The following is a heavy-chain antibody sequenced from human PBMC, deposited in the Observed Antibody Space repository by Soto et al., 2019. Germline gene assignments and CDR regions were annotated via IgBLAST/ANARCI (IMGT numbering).Heavy chain of an antibody. D-gene: IGHD5-18*01. CDR3: ARGGGYSYGPDYYYGMAV. Sequence: QVQLVQSGAEVKKPGSSVKVSCKASGGTFSSYAISWVRQAPGQGLEWMGGIIPIFGTANYAQKFQGRVTITADKSTSTAYMELSSLRSEDTAVYYCARGGGYSYGPDYYYGMAVWGQGTTVTVSS. V-gene: IGHV1-69*06. J-gene: IGHJ6*02. CDR1: GGTFSSYA. CDR2: IIPIFGTA.